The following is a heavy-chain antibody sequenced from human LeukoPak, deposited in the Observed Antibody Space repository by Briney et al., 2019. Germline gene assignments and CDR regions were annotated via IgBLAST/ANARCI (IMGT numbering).Heavy chain of an antibody. V-gene: IGHV1-58*01. Sequence: ASVKVSCEASGFAFISSAVQWVRQARGQRLEWIGWIVVGSGNTNYAQKFQGRVTITRDMSTSTAYMELSSLRSEDTAVYYCAADLVAGTNYYYYYGMDVWGQGTTVTVSS. CDR3: AADLVAGTNYYYYYGMDV. CDR1: GFAFISSA. D-gene: IGHD6-19*01. CDR2: IVVGSGNT. J-gene: IGHJ6*02.